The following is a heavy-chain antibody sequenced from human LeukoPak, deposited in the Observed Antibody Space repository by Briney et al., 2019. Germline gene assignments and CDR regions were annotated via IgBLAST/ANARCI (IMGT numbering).Heavy chain of an antibody. Sequence: ASVKVSCKASGYTSTGYYMHWLRHAPGQGLEWMGWINPNSGGTNYAQKFQGRVTLTRDTSISTAYMELNRLTSDDTAVFYCARAIFVGYSGFDYWGQGTLITVSS. CDR1: GYTSTGYY. J-gene: IGHJ4*02. V-gene: IGHV1-2*02. CDR2: INPNSGGT. CDR3: ARAIFVGYSGFDY. D-gene: IGHD1-26*01.